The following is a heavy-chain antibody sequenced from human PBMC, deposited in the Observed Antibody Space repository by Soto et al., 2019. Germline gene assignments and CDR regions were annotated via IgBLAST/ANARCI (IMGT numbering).Heavy chain of an antibody. V-gene: IGHV3-30*04. CDR3: EGRSGSLDY. CDR1: GFTFSNYT. Sequence: QVQLVESGGGVVQPGRSLRLSCAASGFTFSNYTMHWVRQAPGKGLEWVALISYDEIDKYFADAVKGRFTISRDNSTTTLYLQMDSLRAEDTAVYYCEGRSGSLDYWGRGTLVTVSS. CDR2: ISYDEIDK. J-gene: IGHJ4*02. D-gene: IGHD3-10*01.